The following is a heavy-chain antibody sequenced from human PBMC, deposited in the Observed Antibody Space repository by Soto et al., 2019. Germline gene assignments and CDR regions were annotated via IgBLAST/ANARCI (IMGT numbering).Heavy chain of an antibody. CDR1: GFSFSNYD. D-gene: IGHD2-2*01. CDR3: AKHAEYQLVSWFDP. V-gene: IGHV3-23*01. CDR2: ISAGGGNT. Sequence: DVQLLEAGGGLVQPGGSLRLSCAVSGFSFSNYDMSWVRQAAGKGLEWVSGISAGGGNTYYADSVRGRFTISRDNSKDTLYLQITSLRAEDTAFYYCAKHAEYQLVSWFDPWGQGTLVTVSS. J-gene: IGHJ5*02.